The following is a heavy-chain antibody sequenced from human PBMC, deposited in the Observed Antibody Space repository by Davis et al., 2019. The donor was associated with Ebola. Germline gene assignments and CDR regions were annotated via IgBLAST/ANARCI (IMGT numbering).Heavy chain of an antibody. J-gene: IGHJ4*02. Sequence: MPSETLSLTCTVSGGSISSYYWSWIRQPPGKGLEWIGYIYYSGSTNYNPSLKSRVTISVDTSKNHFSLKLSSVTAADTAVYYCARVGRDSACEPFTLWGQGTLVTVSS. CDR3: ARVGRDSACEPFTL. D-gene: IGHD5-12*01. V-gene: IGHV4-59*01. CDR2: IYYSGST. CDR1: GGSISSYY.